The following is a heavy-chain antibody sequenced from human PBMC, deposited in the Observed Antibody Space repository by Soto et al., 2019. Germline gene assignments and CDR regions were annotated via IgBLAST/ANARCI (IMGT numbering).Heavy chain of an antibody. CDR1: GFTFSNAW. D-gene: IGHD2-8*02. V-gene: IGHV3-15*07. CDR2: IKSKTDGGTT. J-gene: IGHJ4*02. Sequence: PGGSLRLSCAASGFTFSNAWMNWVRQAPGKGLEWVGRIKSKTDGGTTDYAAPVKGRFTISRDDSKNTLYLQMNSLKTEDTAVFFCTTETPPPLVAEEAFDYWGQGTLVTVSS. CDR3: TTETPPPLVAEEAFDY.